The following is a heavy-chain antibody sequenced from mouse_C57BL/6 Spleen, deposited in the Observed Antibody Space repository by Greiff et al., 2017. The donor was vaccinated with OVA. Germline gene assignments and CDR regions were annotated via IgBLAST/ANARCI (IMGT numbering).Heavy chain of an antibody. J-gene: IGHJ1*03. CDR3: ASALITTRWYFDV. CDR1: GYTFTSYW. CDR2: IDPNSGGT. V-gene: IGHV1-72*01. Sequence: QVQLQQPGAELVKPGASVKLSCKASGYTFTSYWMHWVKQRPGRGLEWIGRIDPNSGGTKYNEKFKSKATLTVDKPSRTAYMQLSSLTSEDSAVDYGASALITTRWYFDVWGTGTTVTVSS. D-gene: IGHD1-1*01.